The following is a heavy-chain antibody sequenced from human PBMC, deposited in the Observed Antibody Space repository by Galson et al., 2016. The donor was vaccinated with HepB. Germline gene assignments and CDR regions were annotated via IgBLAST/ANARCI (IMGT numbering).Heavy chain of an antibody. D-gene: IGHD1-14*01. CDR3: ARDPDIDAFDI. Sequence: EPLSLTCTVSGGSIGRYHWSWIRQPPGKGLEWIGFIYYSGSTNYNPSLKSRLTISVDTSRNQFSLKLTSVTAADTAVYYCARDPDIDAFDIWGQGTMVTVSS. CDR1: GGSIGRYH. J-gene: IGHJ3*02. V-gene: IGHV4-59*01. CDR2: IYYSGST.